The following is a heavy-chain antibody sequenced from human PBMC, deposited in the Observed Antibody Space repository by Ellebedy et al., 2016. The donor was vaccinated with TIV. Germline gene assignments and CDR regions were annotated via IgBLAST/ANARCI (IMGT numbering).Heavy chain of an antibody. J-gene: IGHJ6*02. D-gene: IGHD3-22*01. CDR3: ARSYYYDSSGYLYYYGMDV. CDR1: GYTFSDYD. Sequence: ASVKVSXXASGYTFSDYDICWVRQATGQGLEWMGWISAYNGNTNYAQKLQGRVTMTTDTSTSTAYMELRSLRSDDTAVYYCARSYYYDSSGYLYYYGMDVWGQGTTVTVSS. V-gene: IGHV1-18*01. CDR2: ISAYNGNT.